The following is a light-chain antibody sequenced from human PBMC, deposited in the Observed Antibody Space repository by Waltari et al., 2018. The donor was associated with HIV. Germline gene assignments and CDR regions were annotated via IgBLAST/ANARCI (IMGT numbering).Light chain of an antibody. CDR1: SSDVGGYNY. Sequence: QSALTQPRSVSGSPGQSVTISCTGTSSDVGGYNYVSWYQQHPGKAPKLMMYDVSKRPSGVPDRFSDSKSGNTASLTISGLQAEDEADYYCCSYAGSYTFVVFGGGTKLTVL. V-gene: IGLV2-11*01. J-gene: IGLJ2*01. CDR2: DVS. CDR3: CSYAGSYTFVV.